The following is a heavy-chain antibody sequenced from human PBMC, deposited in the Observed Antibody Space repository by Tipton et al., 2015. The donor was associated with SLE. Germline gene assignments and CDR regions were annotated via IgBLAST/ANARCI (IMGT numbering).Heavy chain of an antibody. CDR1: GGAINRSGYF. Sequence: TLSLICTVSGGAINRSGYFWGWIRQPPGKGLVWIGSIYYSGNTHYNPSLKSRVTVSVDSSKNHFSLKLNSVTAADTAVYYCAKFVPDSTSVWDDWGQGTLVTVSS. CDR2: IYYSGNT. J-gene: IGHJ4*02. CDR3: AKFVPDSTSVWDD. V-gene: IGHV4-39*07. D-gene: IGHD2/OR15-2a*01.